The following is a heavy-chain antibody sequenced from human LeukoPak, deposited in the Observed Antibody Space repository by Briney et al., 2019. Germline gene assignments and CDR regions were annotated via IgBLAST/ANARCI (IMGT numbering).Heavy chain of an antibody. D-gene: IGHD2-15*01. CDR2: IKEDGSEK. CDR3: AREWYLGAFDI. CDR1: GFTFSNYW. Sequence: GSLRLSCAASGFTFSNYWMSWVRQAPGKGLEWVANIKEDGSEKYYVDSVKGRFTISRDSAKNSLYLQMNSLRAEDTAVYYCAREWYLGAFDIWGQGTMVTVSS. V-gene: IGHV3-7*01. J-gene: IGHJ3*02.